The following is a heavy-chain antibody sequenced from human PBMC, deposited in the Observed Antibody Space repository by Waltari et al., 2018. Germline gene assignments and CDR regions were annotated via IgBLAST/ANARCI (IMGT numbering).Heavy chain of an antibody. CDR1: GGTFSSYA. D-gene: IGHD3-22*01. J-gene: IGHJ4*02. CDR2: IIPIFGTA. V-gene: IGHV1-69*05. Sequence: QVQLVQSGAEVKKPGSSVKVSCTASGGTFSSYAISWVRQAPGQGLEWMGGIIPIFGTANYAQKFQGRVTITTDESTSTAYMELSSLRSEDTAVYYCAAQTYYYDSSGYPLSYYFDYWGQGTLVTVSS. CDR3: AAQTYYYDSSGYPLSYYFDY.